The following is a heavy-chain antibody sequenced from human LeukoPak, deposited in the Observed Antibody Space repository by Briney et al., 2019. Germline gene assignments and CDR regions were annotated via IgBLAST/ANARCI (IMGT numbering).Heavy chain of an antibody. D-gene: IGHD3-10*01. J-gene: IGHJ4*02. CDR2: ISWNSGSI. CDR3: ARDPTFGGPFDY. V-gene: IGHV3-9*03. CDR1: GFTFDDYA. Sequence: PGGSLRLSCAASGFTFDDYAMHWVRQAPGKGLEWVSGISWNSGSIGYADSVKGRFTISRDNAKNSLYLQMNSLRAEDMAVYYCARDPTFGGPFDYWGQGTLVTVSS.